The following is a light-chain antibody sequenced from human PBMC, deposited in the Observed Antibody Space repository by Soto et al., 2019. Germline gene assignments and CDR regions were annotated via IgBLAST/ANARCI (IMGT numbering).Light chain of an antibody. CDR1: SSDVGGYNY. J-gene: IGLJ1*01. CDR3: SSYAGSSNV. CDR2: EVN. V-gene: IGLV2-8*01. Sequence: QAALTQPHSPSGSPGHIVAISCTGTSSDVGGYNYVSWYQQHPGKAPKLMIYEVNKRPSGVPDRVSGSKSGNTASLTVSGLQAEDEADYYCSSYAGSSNVFGTGTKVTVL.